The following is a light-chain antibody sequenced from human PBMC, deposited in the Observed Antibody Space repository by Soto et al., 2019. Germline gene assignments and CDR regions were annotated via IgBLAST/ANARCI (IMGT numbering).Light chain of an antibody. J-gene: IGLJ3*02. Sequence: QSVLTQPRSASATPGQPVTISGSGRYSNIVSKFVSWYQRLPGTAPKLLMYSINQRPSGVPDRFSGSKSGTSASLTISGLHSEDEADYFSSSWDDSLDGPVFGGGTKLTVL. V-gene: IGLV1-44*01. CDR2: SIN. CDR1: YSNIVSKF. CDR3: SSWDDSLDGPV.